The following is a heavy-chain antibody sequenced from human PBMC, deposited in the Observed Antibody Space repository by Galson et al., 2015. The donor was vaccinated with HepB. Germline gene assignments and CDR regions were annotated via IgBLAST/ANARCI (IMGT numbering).Heavy chain of an antibody. CDR1: GYTFTGYY. V-gene: IGHV1-2*04. D-gene: IGHD3-22*01. CDR2: INPNSGGT. J-gene: IGHJ3*02. Sequence: SVKVSCKASGYTFTGYYMHWVRQAPGQGLEWMGWINPNSGGTNYAQKFQGWVTMTRDTSISTAYMELSRLRSDDTAVYYCARDLTYDSSGYYGGPGAFDIWGQGTMVTVSS. CDR3: ARDLTYDSSGYYGGPGAFDI.